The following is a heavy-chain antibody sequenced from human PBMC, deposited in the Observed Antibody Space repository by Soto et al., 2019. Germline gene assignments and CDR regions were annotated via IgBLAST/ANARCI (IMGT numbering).Heavy chain of an antibody. J-gene: IGHJ4*02. V-gene: IGHV1-3*01. CDR1: GYTFTNYA. Sequence: QVQLVQSGAEVKKPGASVKVSCKASGYTFTNYALHWVRQTPGQGLEWMGWISAGSGHTKYSQNFQGRITITRDTSASRVYRELISLGYEDTAVYYYAKGRMNILGKVDGLLHYWGQGALVTVSS. CDR3: AKGRMNILGKVDGLLHY. CDR2: ISAGSGHT. D-gene: IGHD5-12*01.